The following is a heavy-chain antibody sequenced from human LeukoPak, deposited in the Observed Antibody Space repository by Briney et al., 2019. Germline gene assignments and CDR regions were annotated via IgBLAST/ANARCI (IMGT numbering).Heavy chain of an antibody. CDR1: GYTFTCYY. D-gene: IGHD3-10*01. CDR2: INPNSGGT. CDR3: ARDDGSGTSGFDY. V-gene: IGHV1-2*04. Sequence: GASVKVSCKASGYTFTCYYMHWVRQAPGQGLEWMGWINPNSGGTNYAQKFQGWVTMTRDTSISTAYMELSRLRSDDTAVYYCARDDGSGTSGFDYWGQGTLVTVSS. J-gene: IGHJ4*02.